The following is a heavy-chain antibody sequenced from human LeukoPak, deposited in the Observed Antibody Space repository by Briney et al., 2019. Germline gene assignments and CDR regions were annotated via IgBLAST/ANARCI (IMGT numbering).Heavy chain of an antibody. J-gene: IGHJ5*02. CDR2: IYYSGST. D-gene: IGHD3-10*01. CDR1: GFPFTSTY. Sequence: PGGSLRLSCAASGFPFTSTYMTWVRQPPGKGREGIGGIYYSGSTSYNPSLKSRVTISVDTSKNQFSLKLSSVTAADTAVYYCARDQGSITMVRANWFDPWGQGTLVTVSS. V-gene: IGHV4-39*07. CDR3: ARDQGSITMVRANWFDP.